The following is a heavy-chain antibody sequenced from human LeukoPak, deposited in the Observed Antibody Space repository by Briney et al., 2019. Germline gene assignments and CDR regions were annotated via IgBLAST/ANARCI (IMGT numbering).Heavy chain of an antibody. V-gene: IGHV1-8*01. CDR1: GYTFTSYD. Sequence: ASVKVSCKASGYTFTSYDINWVRQATGQGLEWMGWMNPNSGNTGYAQKFQGRVTMTRNTSISTAYMELSSLGSEDTAVYYCARGPSFWSGYRYYYYGMDVWGQGTTVTVSS. J-gene: IGHJ6*02. CDR3: ARGPSFWSGYRYYYYGMDV. D-gene: IGHD3-3*01. CDR2: MNPNSGNT.